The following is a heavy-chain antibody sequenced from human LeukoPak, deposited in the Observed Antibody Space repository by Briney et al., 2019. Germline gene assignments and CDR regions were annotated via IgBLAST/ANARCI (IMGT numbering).Heavy chain of an antibody. CDR2: IIPIFGTA. V-gene: IGHV1-69*13. D-gene: IGHD6-6*01. J-gene: IGHJ4*02. CDR1: GGTFSSYA. Sequence: SVKVSCKASGGTFSSYAISWVRQAPGQGLEWMGGIIPIFGTANYAQKFQGRVTITADESTSTAYMELSSLRSEDTAVYYCARGDSSSPNVDYWGQGTLVTVSS. CDR3: ARGDSSSPNVDY.